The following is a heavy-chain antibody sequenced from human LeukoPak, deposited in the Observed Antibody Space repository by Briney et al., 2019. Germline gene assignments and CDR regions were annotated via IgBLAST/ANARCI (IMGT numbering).Heavy chain of an antibody. Sequence: SETLSLTCTVSGGSVSSGSYYWSWIRQPPGKGLEWIGYIYYSGSTNYNPSLKSRVTISVDTSKNQFSLKLSSVTAADTAVYYCATLSGYSSGPIDYWGQGTLVTVSS. CDR3: ATLSGYSSGPIDY. CDR1: GGSVSSGSYY. V-gene: IGHV4-61*01. J-gene: IGHJ4*02. CDR2: IYYSGST. D-gene: IGHD6-19*01.